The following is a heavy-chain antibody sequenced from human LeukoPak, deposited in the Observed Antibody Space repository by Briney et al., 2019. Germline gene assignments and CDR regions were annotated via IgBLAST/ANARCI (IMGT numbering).Heavy chain of an antibody. D-gene: IGHD1-1*01. J-gene: IGHJ6*03. V-gene: IGHV3-15*01. CDR3: TTLRGNWNYHNYYYMDV. CDR2: IKSKTDGGTT. Sequence: GGSLRLSCAVSGFSFTYAWMSWVRQAPGNGLEWVGRIKSKTDGGTTDYVAPVKGRFAISRDDSKDTLYLQMNSLKTEDTAVYYCTTLRGNWNYHNYYYMDVWGKGTTVTVSS. CDR1: GFSFTYAW.